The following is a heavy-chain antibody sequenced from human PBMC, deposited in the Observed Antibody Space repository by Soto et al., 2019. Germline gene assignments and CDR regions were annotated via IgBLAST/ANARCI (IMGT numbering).Heavy chain of an antibody. Sequence: SAEVTCEASRVTYESNSRSSPQQSTGQGLEWMGWISAYNGNTNYAQKLQGRVTMTTDTSTSTAYMELRSLRSDDTAVYYCARVSGDYRFISNDYWGQGILVTVPQ. CDR2: ISAYNGNT. CDR1: RVTYESNS. D-gene: IGHD2-21*02. V-gene: IGHV1-18*01. J-gene: IGHJ4*02. CDR3: ARVSGDYRFISNDY.